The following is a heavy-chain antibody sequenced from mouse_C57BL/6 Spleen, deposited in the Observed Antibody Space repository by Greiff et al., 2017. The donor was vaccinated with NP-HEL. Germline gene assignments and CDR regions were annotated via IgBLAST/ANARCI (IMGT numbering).Heavy chain of an antibody. J-gene: IGHJ2*01. V-gene: IGHV14-4*01. CDR1: GFNIKDDY. Sequence: VQLQRSGAELVRPGASVKLSCTASGFNIKDDYMHWVKQRPEQGLEWIGWIDPENGDTEYASKFQGKATITADTSSNTAYLQLSSLTSEDTAVYYCTTELGRKDYWGQGTTLTVSS. CDR3: TTELGRKDY. D-gene: IGHD4-1*01. CDR2: IDPENGDT.